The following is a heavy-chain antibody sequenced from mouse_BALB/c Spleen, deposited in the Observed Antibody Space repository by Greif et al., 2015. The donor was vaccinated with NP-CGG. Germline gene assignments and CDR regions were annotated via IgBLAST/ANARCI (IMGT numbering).Heavy chain of an antibody. CDR1: GFSLTSYG. Sequence: QVQLQQSGPGLAQPSQSLSITCTVSGFSLTSYGVHWVRQSPGKGLEWLGVIWSGGSTDYNAAFISRLSISKDNSKSQVFFKMNSLQANDTAIYYCARRGTTGHYYAMDYWGQGTSVTVSS. J-gene: IGHJ4*01. CDR2: IWSGGST. CDR3: ARRGTTGHYYAMDY. V-gene: IGHV2-2*02. D-gene: IGHD1-1*01.